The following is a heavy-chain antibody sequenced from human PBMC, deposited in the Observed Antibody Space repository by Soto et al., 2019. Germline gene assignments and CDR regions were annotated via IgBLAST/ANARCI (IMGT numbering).Heavy chain of an antibody. CDR3: CRILAQTTIDY. D-gene: IGHD2-15*01. CDR2: ISYDGSNK. Sequence: QVQLVESGGGVVQPGRSLRLSCAASGFTFSSYGMHWVRQAPGKGLEWVAVISYDGSNKYYADSVKGRFTISRDNSKNTLYLQMNSLRAEDTAVYYCCRILAQTTIDYWGQGTLVTVSS. V-gene: IGHV3-30*03. CDR1: GFTFSSYG. J-gene: IGHJ4*02.